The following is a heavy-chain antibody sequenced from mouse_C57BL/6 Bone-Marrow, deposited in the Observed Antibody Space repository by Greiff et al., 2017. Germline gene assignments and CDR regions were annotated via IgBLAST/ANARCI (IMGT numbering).Heavy chain of an antibody. CDR1: GYTFTSYW. Sequence: QVQLQQPGAELVKPGASVKMSCKASGYTFTSYWITWVKQRPGQGLEWIGDIYPGSGSTNYNEKFKSKATLTVDTSSSTAYMQLSSLTSEDSAVYYCARDYYSENYYAMDYWGQGTSVTVSS. CDR3: ARDYYSENYYAMDY. J-gene: IGHJ4*01. D-gene: IGHD2-12*01. V-gene: IGHV1-55*01. CDR2: IYPGSGST.